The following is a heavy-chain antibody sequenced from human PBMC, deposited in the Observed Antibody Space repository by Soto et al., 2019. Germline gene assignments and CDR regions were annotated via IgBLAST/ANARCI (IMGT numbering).Heavy chain of an antibody. CDR1: GFTFDDYT. D-gene: IGHD1-7*01. J-gene: IGHJ4*02. V-gene: IGHV3-43*01. Sequence: EVQLVESGGVVVQPGGSLRLSCAASGFTFDDYTMHWVRQAPGKGLEWVSLISWDSGSTYYADSVKGRFTISRDNSKNSLYLQMNSLRTEDTALYYCAKLAGVTGTQDYWGQGTLVTVSS. CDR3: AKLAGVTGTQDY. CDR2: ISWDSGST.